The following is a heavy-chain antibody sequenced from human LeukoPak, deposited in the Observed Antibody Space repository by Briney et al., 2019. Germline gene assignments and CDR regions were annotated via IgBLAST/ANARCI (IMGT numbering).Heavy chain of an antibody. Sequence: GASVKVSCKASGHTFTSYYMHWVRQAPGQGLEWMGIINPSGGSTSYAQKFQGRVTMTRDMSTSTVYMELSSLRSEDTAVYYCATQRTGTINPSGYWGQGTLVTVSS. V-gene: IGHV1-46*01. CDR1: GHTFTSYY. D-gene: IGHD1-7*01. J-gene: IGHJ4*02. CDR3: ATQRTGTINPSGY. CDR2: INPSGGST.